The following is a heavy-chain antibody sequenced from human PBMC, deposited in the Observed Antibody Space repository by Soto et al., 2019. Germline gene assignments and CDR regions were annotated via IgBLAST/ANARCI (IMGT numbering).Heavy chain of an antibody. CDR3: ARGLEQWLIRDYYYGMDV. J-gene: IGHJ6*02. CDR2: IIPIFGTT. CDR1: GGTFSSYA. V-gene: IGHV1-69*05. D-gene: IGHD6-19*01. Sequence: GASVKVSCKASGGTFSSYAISWVRQAPGQGLEWMGGIIPIFGTTNYAQKFQGRVTITRDASTSTAYMELSSLRSDDTAVYYCARGLEQWLIRDYYYGMDVWGQGTTVTVSS.